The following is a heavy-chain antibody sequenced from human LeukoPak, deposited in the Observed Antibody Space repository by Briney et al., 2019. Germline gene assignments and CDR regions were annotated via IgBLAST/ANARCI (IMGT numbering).Heavy chain of an antibody. J-gene: IGHJ4*02. V-gene: IGHV1-24*01. D-gene: IGHD4-17*01. CDR2: FDPGMAET. CDR3: APGHEYGLLDY. CDR1: GYSLSET. Sequence: ASVTVSCKVSGYSLSETMHWVRHAPGKGFEWMGGFDPGMAETIYAEKFQGRITMTEDTSTDTAYMELSSLRSEDTAVYYCAPGHEYGLLDYWGQGTLVTVSS.